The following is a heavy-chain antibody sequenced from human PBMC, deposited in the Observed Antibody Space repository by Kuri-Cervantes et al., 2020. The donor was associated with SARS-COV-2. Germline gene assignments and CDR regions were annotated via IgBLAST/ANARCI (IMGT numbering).Heavy chain of an antibody. CDR1: GFTFSSYA. J-gene: IGHJ3*01. V-gene: IGHV3-21*04. D-gene: IGHD3-22*01. Sequence: GGSLRLSCAASGFTFSSYAMSWVRQAPGKGLEWVSSISSSSSYIYYADSVKGRFTISRDNAKNSLYLQMNSLRAEDTAVYYCATEGYSIIIWAFAHWGQGTKVTVSS. CDR2: ISSSSSYI. CDR3: ATEGYSIIIWAFAH.